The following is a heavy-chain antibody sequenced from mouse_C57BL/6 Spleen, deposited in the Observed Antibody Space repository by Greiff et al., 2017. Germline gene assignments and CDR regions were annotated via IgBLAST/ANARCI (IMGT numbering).Heavy chain of an antibody. Sequence: DVMLVESGGGLVKPGGSLKLSCAASGFTFSDYGMHWVRQAPEKGLEWVAYISSGSSTIYYADTVKGRFTISRDNAKNTLFLQMTSLRSEDTAMYYCARDFYGSSYRYFDVWGTGTTVTVSS. D-gene: IGHD1-1*01. CDR2: ISSGSSTI. J-gene: IGHJ1*03. CDR1: GFTFSDYG. V-gene: IGHV5-17*01. CDR3: ARDFYGSSYRYFDV.